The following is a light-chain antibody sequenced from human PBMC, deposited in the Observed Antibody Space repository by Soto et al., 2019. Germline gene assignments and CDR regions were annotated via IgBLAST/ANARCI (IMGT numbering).Light chain of an antibody. CDR2: RAS. J-gene: IGKJ4*01. V-gene: IGKV3-15*01. Sequence: ETLMTQSPDTLSVSPGESATLSCRASQDVSTNLAWYQQKPGQAPRLLMFRASIRATGFPARFSGSGSGTEFNITISSLQSEDSAIYYCQQYNNWPRATFGGGTKVDIK. CDR1: QDVSTN. CDR3: QQYNNWPRAT.